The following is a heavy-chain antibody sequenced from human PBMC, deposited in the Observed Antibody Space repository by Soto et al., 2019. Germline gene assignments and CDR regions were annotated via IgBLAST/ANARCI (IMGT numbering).Heavy chain of an antibody. D-gene: IGHD5-18*01. V-gene: IGHV4-34*01. J-gene: IGHJ6*03. Sequence: SETLSLTCAVYGGSFSGYYWSWIRQPPGKGLEWIGEINHSGSTNYNPSLKSRVTISVDTSKNQFSLKLSSVTAADTAVYYCARGGEIQLWSDPYYYYMDVWGKGTTVTVSS. CDR1: GGSFSGYY. CDR2: INHSGST. CDR3: ARGGEIQLWSDPYYYYMDV.